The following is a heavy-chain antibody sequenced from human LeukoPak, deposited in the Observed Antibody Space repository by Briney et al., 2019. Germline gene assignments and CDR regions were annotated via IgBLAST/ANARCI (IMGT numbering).Heavy chain of an antibody. CDR1: GYTFTGYY. CDR3: ASLKEYCSGGSCVYYMDV. D-gene: IGHD2-15*01. J-gene: IGHJ6*03. CDR2: INPNSGGT. V-gene: IGHV1-2*02. Sequence: ASVKVSCKASGYTFTGYYMHWVRQAPGQGLEWMGWINPNSGGTNYAQKFQGRVTMTRDTSISTAYMELSRLRSDDTAVYYCASLKEYCSGGSCVYYMDVWGKGTTVTISS.